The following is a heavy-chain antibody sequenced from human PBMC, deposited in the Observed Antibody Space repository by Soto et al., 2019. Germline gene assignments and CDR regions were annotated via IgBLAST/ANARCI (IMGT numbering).Heavy chain of an antibody. CDR1: GFTFSSYS. CDR2: ISSSRSII. D-gene: IGHD2-2*01. J-gene: IGHJ6*02. CDR3: ARVPEDIVVVPAATGGDYYSMDV. Sequence: EVQLVESGGGLVQPGGSLRLSCAASGFTFSSYSMNWVRQAPGKGLEWVSYISSSRSIIYYADSVKGRFTISRDNAKNALELQMNSLRDEDTAVYYCARVPEDIVVVPAATGGDYYSMDVWGQGTTVTVSS. V-gene: IGHV3-48*02.